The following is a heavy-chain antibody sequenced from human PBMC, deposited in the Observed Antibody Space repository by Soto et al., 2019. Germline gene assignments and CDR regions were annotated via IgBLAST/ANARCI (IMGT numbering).Heavy chain of an antibody. CDR1: GFTFDDYA. CDR3: AKARRRNGGPSSWYSYFDY. J-gene: IGHJ4*02. Sequence: AGGSLRLSCAASGFTFDDYAMHWVRQAPGKGLEWVSGISWNSGSIGYADSVKGRFTISRDNAKNSLYLQMNSLRAEDTALYYCAKARRRNGGPSSWYSYFDYWGQGTLVTVSS. D-gene: IGHD6-13*01. CDR2: ISWNSGSI. V-gene: IGHV3-9*01.